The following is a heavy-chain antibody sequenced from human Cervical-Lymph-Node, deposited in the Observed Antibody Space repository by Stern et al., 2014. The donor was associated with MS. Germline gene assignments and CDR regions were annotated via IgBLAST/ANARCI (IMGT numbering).Heavy chain of an antibody. J-gene: IGHJ4*02. CDR2: VYCMGAT. CDR1: GDSLSSYTHY. D-gene: IGHD2-8*02. CDR3: AKHACTGAACPFDL. V-gene: IGHV4-39*01. Sequence: QLQLQESGPGLVKPSETLSLTCAVSGDSLSSYTHYWVWIRQPPGKGLEWLGSVYCMGATSNNPPLKIPVTIPLDTSKNHSSMGLNPVTAADTAVYYCAKHACTGAACPFDLWGQGTLVTVSS.